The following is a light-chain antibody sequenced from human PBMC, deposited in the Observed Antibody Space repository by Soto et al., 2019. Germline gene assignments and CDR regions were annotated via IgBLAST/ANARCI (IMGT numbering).Light chain of an antibody. V-gene: IGLV4-69*01. J-gene: IGLJ3*02. Sequence: QSVLTQSPSASASLGASVKLTCTLSSGHSSYAIAWHQQQPEKGPRYLMKLNSDGSHSKGDGIPDRFSGSSSWAERYLTISSLQSEDEADYYCQTWGTGTWVFGGGTKVTVL. CDR2: LNSDGSH. CDR3: QTWGTGTWV. CDR1: SGHSSYA.